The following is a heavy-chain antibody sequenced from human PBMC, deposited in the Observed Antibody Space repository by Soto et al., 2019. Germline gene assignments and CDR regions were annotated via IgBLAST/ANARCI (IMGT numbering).Heavy chain of an antibody. J-gene: IGHJ4*02. CDR3: AGGRGWRDF. V-gene: IGHV1-8*01. CDR1: GSTFSTYD. D-gene: IGHD6-19*01. Sequence: QVQLVQSGAEVKKPGDSVKVSCKASGSTFSTYDISWVRQAPGQGLEWMGWMDPKSGATDYAQKFQGRVTITSNTSINTAYMELSRLTSEDTAVYYCAGGRGWRDFWGQGTLVTVSS. CDR2: MDPKSGAT.